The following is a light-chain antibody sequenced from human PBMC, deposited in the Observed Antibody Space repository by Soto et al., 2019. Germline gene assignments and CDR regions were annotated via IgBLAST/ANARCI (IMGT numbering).Light chain of an antibody. V-gene: IGLV2-14*03. CDR3: SSYTSSNTYV. J-gene: IGLJ1*01. CDR2: DVS. Sequence: QSVLTQPASVSGSPGQSITISCTGTSSDVGAYNYVSWYQQHPGKAPKLMIYDVSNRPSGVSNRFSGFKSGNTASLTISGLQAEDEADYYCSSYTSSNTYVFGTGTKVTVL. CDR1: SSDVGAYNY.